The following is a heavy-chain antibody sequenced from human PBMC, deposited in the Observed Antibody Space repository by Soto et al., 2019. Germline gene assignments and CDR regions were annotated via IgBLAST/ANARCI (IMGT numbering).Heavy chain of an antibody. CDR3: AFSRGGWCYHFDY. V-gene: IGHV3-23*01. D-gene: IGHD6-19*01. CDR2: ISASGGST. CDR1: RFTFSSYA. Sequence: GGSLRLSCAASRFTFSSYAMSWVRQAPGKGLEWVSSISASGGSTYYADSVKGRFTISRDNSKNTLYLQMNSLRAEDTAVYYCAFSRGGWCYHFDYWGQGTLVTVPQ. J-gene: IGHJ4*02.